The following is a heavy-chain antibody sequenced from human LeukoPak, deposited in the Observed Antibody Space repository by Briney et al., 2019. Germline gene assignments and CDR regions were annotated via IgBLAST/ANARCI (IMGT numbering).Heavy chain of an antibody. D-gene: IGHD2-15*01. CDR2: ISGSGDTT. CDR3: AKDTSASWYHRAYMNV. CDR1: GFTFSNYA. J-gene: IGHJ6*03. Sequence: GGSLRLSCAASGFTFSNYAMSWVRQAPGGGVEWVSAISGSGDTTFHADSVRGGFTTSRDNSKNTLSLQMSGLRVEDSAVYFCAKDTSASWYHRAYMNVWGTGTPVTVSS. V-gene: IGHV3-23*01.